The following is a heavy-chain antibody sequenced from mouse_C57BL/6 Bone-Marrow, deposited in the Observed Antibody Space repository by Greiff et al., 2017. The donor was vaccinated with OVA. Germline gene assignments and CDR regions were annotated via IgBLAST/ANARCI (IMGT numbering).Heavy chain of an antibody. J-gene: IGHJ1*03. D-gene: IGHD1-1*01. CDR3: ARYYGSSPYWYFDV. CDR2: ISSGSSTI. V-gene: IGHV5-17*01. CDR1: GFTFSDYG. Sequence: EVQGVESGGGLVKPGGSLKLSCAASGFTFSDYGMHWVRQAPEKGLEWVAYISSGSSTIYYADTVKGRFTISRDNAKNTLFLQMTSLRSEDTAMYYCARYYGSSPYWYFDVWGTGTTVTVSS.